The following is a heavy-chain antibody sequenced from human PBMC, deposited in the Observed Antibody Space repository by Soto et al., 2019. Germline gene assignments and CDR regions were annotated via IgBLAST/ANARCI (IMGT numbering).Heavy chain of an antibody. Sequence: SETLSLTCAVYGGSFSGYYWSWIRQPPGKGLEWIGEINQSGSTNYNPSLKSRVTISVDTSKNQFSLKLSSVTAADTAVYYCARTFSSSSSPFDYWGQGTLVTVS. CDR2: INQSGST. D-gene: IGHD6-6*01. CDR1: GGSFSGYY. CDR3: ARTFSSSSSPFDY. V-gene: IGHV4-34*01. J-gene: IGHJ4*02.